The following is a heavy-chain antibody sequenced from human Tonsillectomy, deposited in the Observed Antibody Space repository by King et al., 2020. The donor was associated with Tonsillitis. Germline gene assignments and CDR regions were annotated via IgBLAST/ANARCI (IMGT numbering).Heavy chain of an antibody. CDR3: ARGYFYDGGGSARTYYFDS. CDR2: IYHVGNP. V-gene: IGHV4-30-2*01. Sequence: LQLQESGSGLVKPSEALSLTCAVSGGSISTGGYSWSWIRQPPGKGLEWIAYIYHVGNPFYRSSLQSRVTISVDSSKNQFSLKLTSVTAADTAMYYCARGYFYDGGGSARTYYFDSWGQGTLVTVSS. CDR1: GGSISTGGYS. D-gene: IGHD3-22*01. J-gene: IGHJ4*02.